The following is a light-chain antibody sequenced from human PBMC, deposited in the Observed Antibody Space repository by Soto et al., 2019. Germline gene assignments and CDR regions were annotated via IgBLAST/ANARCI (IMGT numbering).Light chain of an antibody. Sequence: QSALTQPPSASGSPGQSVTISCTGTSSDVGGYKYVSWYQQHPDKAPKLMIYEVSKRPSGVPDRFSGSKSGNTASLTVSGLQAEDEADYYCSSYAGSNNLVFGGGTKVTVL. CDR3: SSYAGSNNLV. CDR2: EVS. CDR1: SSDVGGYKY. V-gene: IGLV2-8*01. J-gene: IGLJ2*01.